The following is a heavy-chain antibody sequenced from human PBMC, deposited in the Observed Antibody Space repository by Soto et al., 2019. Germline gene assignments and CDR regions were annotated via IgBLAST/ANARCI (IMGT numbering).Heavy chain of an antibody. D-gene: IGHD3-3*01. Sequence: QVHLEQSGAAVKKPGSSVKVSCKASGGTFSTHALSWVRQAPGQGREWLGGIIPILGTPNYAQKFQGRVTVTADEYTSTAYMELSRLTSEDTAVYYCARAAFRSGYYGYYYGMDVWGQGTAVTVS. CDR1: GGTFSTHA. CDR2: IIPILGTP. J-gene: IGHJ6*02. CDR3: ARAAFRSGYYGYYYGMDV. V-gene: IGHV1-69*01.